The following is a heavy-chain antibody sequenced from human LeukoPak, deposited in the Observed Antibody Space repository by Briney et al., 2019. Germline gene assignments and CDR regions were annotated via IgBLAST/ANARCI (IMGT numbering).Heavy chain of an antibody. CDR3: ARYKESGYSDY. Sequence: SETLSLTCTVSGGSISGYYWSWIRQPAGKGLEWIGRIYTSGSTDYNPSLKSRVTMSVDTSKNQFSLKLNSVTAADAAVYYCARYKESGYSDYWGQGTLVTVSS. D-gene: IGHD3-22*01. CDR1: GGSISGYY. V-gene: IGHV4-4*07. J-gene: IGHJ4*02. CDR2: IYTSGST.